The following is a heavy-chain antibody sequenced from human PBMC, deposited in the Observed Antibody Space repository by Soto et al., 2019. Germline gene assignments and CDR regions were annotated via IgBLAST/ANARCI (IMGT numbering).Heavy chain of an antibody. D-gene: IGHD6-19*01. CDR2: VSSYRGAT. V-gene: IGHV4-30-4*01. CDR1: GGSVDRGDYY. J-gene: IGHJ3*01. Sequence: SETLSLTCTVSGGSVDRGDYYWTWIRQPPGKGLEWIAYVSSYRGATYYNPSFQGHVTMSADKSINTAYLQWSSLKASDTAMYYCASGGDASGHHAFDVWGLGTMVTVSS. CDR3: ASGGDASGHHAFDV.